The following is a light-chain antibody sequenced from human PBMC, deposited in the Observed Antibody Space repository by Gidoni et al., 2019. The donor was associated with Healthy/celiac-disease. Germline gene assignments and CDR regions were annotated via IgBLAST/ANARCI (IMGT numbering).Light chain of an antibody. Sequence: DIQMTQSPSSLSASVGDRVTITCRASQSISSYLNWYQQKPGKAPKLLIYAASSLQSGVPSRFSGSGSGTDFTLTISSLQPEEFATYYCQQSYSTPLTFXQXTKVEIK. J-gene: IGKJ1*01. CDR1: QSISSY. CDR3: QQSYSTPLT. V-gene: IGKV1-39*01. CDR2: AAS.